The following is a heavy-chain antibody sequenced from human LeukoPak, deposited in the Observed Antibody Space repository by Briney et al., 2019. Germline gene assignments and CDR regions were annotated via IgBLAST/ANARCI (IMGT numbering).Heavy chain of an antibody. D-gene: IGHD3-22*01. V-gene: IGHV3-21*01. CDR2: ISSSSGYI. J-gene: IGHJ4*02. Sequence: PGGSLRLSCAASGFTFSSYSMNWVRQAPGKGLEWVSSISSSSGYIYYADSVKGRFTISRDNAKNSLYLQMNSLRAEDTAVYYCARPLYYYDSSGYYYGFDYWGQGTLVTVSS. CDR3: ARPLYYYDSSGYYYGFDY. CDR1: GFTFSSYS.